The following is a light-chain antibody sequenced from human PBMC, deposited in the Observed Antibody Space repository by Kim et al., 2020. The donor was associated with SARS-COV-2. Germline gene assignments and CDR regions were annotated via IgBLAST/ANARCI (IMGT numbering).Light chain of an antibody. CDR1: QSVSGSK. J-gene: IGKJ2*01. CDR2: GAS. Sequence: LSPGERATLSCRASQSVSGSKLVWYQQKPGQAPRLLIYGASSRANGIPDRFSGSGSGTDFTLTISRLEPEDVAVYYCQQYGSSPRTFGQGTKLEI. CDR3: QQYGSSPRT. V-gene: IGKV3-20*01.